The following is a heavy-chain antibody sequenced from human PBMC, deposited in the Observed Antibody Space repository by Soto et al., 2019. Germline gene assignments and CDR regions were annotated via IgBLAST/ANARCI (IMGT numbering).Heavy chain of an antibody. Sequence: AASVKVSCKASGGTFSSYAISWVRQAPGQGLEWMGGIIPIFGTANYAQKFQGRVTITADKSTSTAYMELSSLRSEDTAVYYCAGARYYYDSSGYIHFDYWGQGTLVTVSS. V-gene: IGHV1-69*06. J-gene: IGHJ4*02. CDR3: AGARYYYDSSGYIHFDY. CDR2: IIPIFGTA. CDR1: GGTFSSYA. D-gene: IGHD3-22*01.